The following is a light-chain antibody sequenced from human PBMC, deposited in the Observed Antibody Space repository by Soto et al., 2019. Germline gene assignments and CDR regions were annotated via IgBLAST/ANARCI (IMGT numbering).Light chain of an antibody. J-gene: IGKJ4*01. CDR1: QSIRTY. CDR2: NAS. V-gene: IGKV3-11*01. CDR3: HQRSNWPRT. Sequence: EIVLTQSPATLSLFPGERATLSCRASQSIRTYLAWYQQKPGQAPRLLISNASNRATGIPARFSGSGSGTDFSLTISSLEAEDFAVYYCHQRSNWPRTIGGGTKVEIK.